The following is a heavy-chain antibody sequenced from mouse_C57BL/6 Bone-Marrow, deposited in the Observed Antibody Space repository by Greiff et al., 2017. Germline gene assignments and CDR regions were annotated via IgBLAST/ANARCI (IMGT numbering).Heavy chain of an antibody. CDR3: ARAGGDWSYYFDY. CDR2: IEPEDGET. V-gene: IGHV14-2*01. J-gene: IGHJ2*01. Sequence: VQLKESGAELVKPGASVKLSCTASGFNIKDYYMHWVKQRTEQGLEWIGRIEPEDGETKYAPTFQGKATITADTSSNTAYLQLSSLTSEDTAVYYCARAGGDWSYYFDYWGQGTTLTVSS. D-gene: IGHD2-13*01. CDR1: GFNIKDYY.